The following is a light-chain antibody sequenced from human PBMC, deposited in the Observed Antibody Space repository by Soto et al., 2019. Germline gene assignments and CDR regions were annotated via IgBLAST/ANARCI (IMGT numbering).Light chain of an antibody. CDR3: QQYDNKPPIT. CDR1: QRVSSN. CDR2: ATS. V-gene: IGKV3-15*01. Sequence: EIVMTQSPATLSVSPGERATLSCRASQRVSSNLAWYQQKPGQAPRLLIYATSTRATGIPDRFSGSGSGTEFTLTISSLQPEDFAVYHCQQYDNKPPITFGQGTRLESK. J-gene: IGKJ5*01.